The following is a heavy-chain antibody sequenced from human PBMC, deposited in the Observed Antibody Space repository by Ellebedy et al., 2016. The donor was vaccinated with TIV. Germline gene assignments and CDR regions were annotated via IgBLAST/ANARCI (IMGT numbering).Heavy chain of an antibody. J-gene: IGHJ4*02. CDR3: AKEGRRNYDTSGYPYYFDY. D-gene: IGHD3-22*01. CDR2: ISNSGSNT. Sequence: GGSLRLXCTASGFNFSDYAMTWVRQAPGKGLEWVSTISNSGSNTYYTDSVKGRFTLSQDNSKNTVYLQMNSLRPEDTAVYYCAKEGRRNYDTSGYPYYFDYWGQGILVTVSS. V-gene: IGHV3-23*01. CDR1: GFNFSDYA.